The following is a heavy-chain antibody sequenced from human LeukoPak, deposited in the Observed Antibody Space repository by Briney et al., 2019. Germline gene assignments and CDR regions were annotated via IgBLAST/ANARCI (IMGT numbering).Heavy chain of an antibody. CDR1: GGSISSYY. CDR2: IYYSGST. J-gene: IGHJ6*03. Sequence: SETLSLTCTVSGGSISSYYWSWIRQPPGKGLEWIGHIYYSGSTNYNASLKSRVTISVDTSKNQSPLKLSSVTAADTAVDYCARVGIAAAGLYYYYYMDVWGKGTTVTVSS. V-gene: IGHV4-59*01. D-gene: IGHD6-13*01. CDR3: ARVGIAAAGLYYYYYMDV.